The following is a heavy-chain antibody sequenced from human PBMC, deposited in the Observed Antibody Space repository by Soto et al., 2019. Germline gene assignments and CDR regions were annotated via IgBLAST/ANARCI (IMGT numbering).Heavy chain of an antibody. CDR3: ARVTAMVHDAFDI. V-gene: IGHV1-8*01. D-gene: IGHD5-18*01. Sequence: ASVKVSCKASGYTFTSYDINWVRQATGQGLEWMGWMNPNSGNAGYAQKFQGRVTMTRNTSISTAYMELSSLRSEDTAVYYCARVTAMVHDAFDIWGQGTMVTVSS. CDR2: MNPNSGNA. CDR1: GYTFTSYD. J-gene: IGHJ3*02.